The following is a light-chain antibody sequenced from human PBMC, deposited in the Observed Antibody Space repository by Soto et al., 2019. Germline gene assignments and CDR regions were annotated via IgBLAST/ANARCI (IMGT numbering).Light chain of an antibody. CDR3: SSYTSSSTLVV. Sequence: QSALSQPASVSGSPGQSITISCTGTNSDIGGYTYVSWYQQHPGKAPKLMIYDVSNRPSGVSNRFSGSKSGNTASLTISGLQAEDEADYYCSSYTSSSTLVVFGGGTKVTVL. CDR1: NSDIGGYTY. V-gene: IGLV2-14*01. J-gene: IGLJ2*01. CDR2: DVS.